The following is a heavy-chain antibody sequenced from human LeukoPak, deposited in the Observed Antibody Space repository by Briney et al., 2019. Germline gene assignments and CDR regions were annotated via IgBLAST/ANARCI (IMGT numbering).Heavy chain of an antibody. D-gene: IGHD2-2*02. CDR3: ARGEGGGRYCSSTSCYKSPFDY. CDR1: GRTFSSYA. J-gene: IGHJ4*02. Sequence: ASVKVSCKASGRTFSSYAISWVRQAPGQGLEWMGGIIPIFGTANYAQKFQGRVTITADESTSTAYMELSSLRSEDTAVYYCARGEGGGRYCSSTSCYKSPFDYWGQGTLVTVSS. CDR2: IIPIFGTA. V-gene: IGHV1-69*13.